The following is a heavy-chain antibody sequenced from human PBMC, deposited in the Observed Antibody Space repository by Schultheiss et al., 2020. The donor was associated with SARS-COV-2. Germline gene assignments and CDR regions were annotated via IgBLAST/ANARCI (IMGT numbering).Heavy chain of an antibody. CDR3: TGGYYYDSSGPLNY. CDR2: IYYSGST. Sequence: SETLSLTCTVSGGSMSSGGYYWSWIRQHPGKGLEWIGYIYYSGSTNYNPSLKSRVTISVDTSKNQFSLKLSSVTAADTAVYYCTGGYYYDSSGPLNYWGQGTLVTVSS. CDR1: GGSMSSGGYY. D-gene: IGHD3-22*01. J-gene: IGHJ4*02. V-gene: IGHV4-61*08.